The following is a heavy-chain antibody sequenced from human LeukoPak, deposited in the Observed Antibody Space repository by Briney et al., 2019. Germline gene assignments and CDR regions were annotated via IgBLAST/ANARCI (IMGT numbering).Heavy chain of an antibody. CDR2: ISSSSSTI. V-gene: IGHV3-48*01. CDR1: GFTFSSYS. Sequence: GGSLRLSCAASGFTFSSYSMNWVRQAPGKGLEWVSYISSSSSTIYYADSVKGRFTISRDNSKNTLYLQMNSLRAEDTAVYYCARTYTMYQYDYWGQGTLVTVSS. CDR3: ARTYTMYQYDY. J-gene: IGHJ4*02. D-gene: IGHD3-10*02.